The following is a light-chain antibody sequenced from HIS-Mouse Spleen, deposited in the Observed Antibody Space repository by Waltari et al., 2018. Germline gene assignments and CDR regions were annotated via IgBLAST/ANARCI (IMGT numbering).Light chain of an antibody. J-gene: IGKJ4*01. CDR1: QSVSSN. V-gene: IGKV3-15*01. Sequence: EIVMTQSPATLSVSPGERATLSCRASQSVSSNLAWYQQKPGQAPRLLIHGASTRATGIPARFSGSGSGTELTLTISSLQSEDFAVYYCQQYNNWPLTFGGGTKVEIK. CDR2: GAS. CDR3: QQYNNWPLT.